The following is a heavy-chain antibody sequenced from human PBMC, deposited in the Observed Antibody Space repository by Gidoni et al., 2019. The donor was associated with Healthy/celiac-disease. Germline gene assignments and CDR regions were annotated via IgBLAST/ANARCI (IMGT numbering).Heavy chain of an antibody. CDR2: IVVGSGNT. CDR1: GFTFTSSA. CDR3: AAVAAGKDNWFDP. J-gene: IGHJ5*02. D-gene: IGHD6-13*01. V-gene: IGHV1-58*01. Sequence: GTSVKVSCKASGFTFTSSAVQWVRQARGQRLEWIGWIVVGSGNTNYAQKFQERVTITRDMSTSTAYMELSSLRSEDTAVYYCAAVAAGKDNWFDPWGQGTLVTVSS.